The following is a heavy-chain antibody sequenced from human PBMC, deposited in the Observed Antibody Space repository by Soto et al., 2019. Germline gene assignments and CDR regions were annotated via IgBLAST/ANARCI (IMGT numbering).Heavy chain of an antibody. J-gene: IGHJ4*02. CDR3: ARGYRQSGYSSSWVFDY. D-gene: IGHD6-13*01. CDR1: GGSINSGGYY. Sequence: QVQLQESGPGLVKPSQTLSLICTVSGGSINSGGYYWNWIRQHPGKGLEWIGYIYYSGSTYYNPFLRSRVTISGDTSENQFSLKLSSVTAADTAVYFCARGYRQSGYSSSWVFDYWGQGTLVNVSS. CDR2: IYYSGST. V-gene: IGHV4-31*03.